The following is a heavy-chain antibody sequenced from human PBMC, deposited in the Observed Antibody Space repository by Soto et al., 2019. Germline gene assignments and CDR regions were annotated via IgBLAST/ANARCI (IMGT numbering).Heavy chain of an antibody. J-gene: IGHJ2*01. Sequence: PGGSLRLSCTASGFTFGDYAMSWVRQAPGKGLEWVGFIRSKAYGGTTEYAASVKGRFTISRDDSKSIAYLQMNSLKTEDTAVYYCTSGAWYFDLWGRGTLVTVSS. CDR3: TSGAWYFDL. CDR1: GFTFGDYA. V-gene: IGHV3-49*04. CDR2: IRSKAYGGTT.